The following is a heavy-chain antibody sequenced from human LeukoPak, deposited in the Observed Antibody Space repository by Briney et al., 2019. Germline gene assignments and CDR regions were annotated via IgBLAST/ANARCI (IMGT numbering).Heavy chain of an antibody. CDR3: ARDKGRWLEDTFDY. V-gene: IGHV1-18*01. Sequence: ASVKVSCKASGDTFINYGISWVRQAPGQGLEWMGWISVYSGETNYAKNYKGRVTMTTDSSTTTVYMELRSLRSDDTDVYYCARDKGRWLEDTFDYWGQGTPVTVSA. J-gene: IGHJ4*02. D-gene: IGHD5-24*01. CDR2: ISVYSGET. CDR1: GDTFINYG.